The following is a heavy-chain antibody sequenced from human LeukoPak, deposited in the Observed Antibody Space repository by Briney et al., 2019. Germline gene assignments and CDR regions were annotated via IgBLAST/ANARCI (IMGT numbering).Heavy chain of an antibody. Sequence: KPSESPSPTPTVSGGSNSGDYWGGGPPPPGERLWGSLHIYYSGSTNYNPSLKSRVTISVDTSKNQFSLKLSSVTAADTAVYYCARTYYDFWSGYYRDEYYFDYWGQGTLVTVSS. J-gene: IGHJ4*02. D-gene: IGHD3-3*01. CDR3: ARTYYDFWSGYYRDEYYFDY. CDR1: GGSNSGDY. CDR2: IYYSGST. V-gene: IGHV4-59*01.